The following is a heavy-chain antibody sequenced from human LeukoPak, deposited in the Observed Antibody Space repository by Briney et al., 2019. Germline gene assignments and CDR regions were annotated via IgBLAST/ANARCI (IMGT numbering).Heavy chain of an antibody. V-gene: IGHV3-23*01. CDR3: ASGTYRLGDY. CDR2: ISGSGVDT. D-gene: IGHD3-10*01. CDR1: GFTFSSYW. J-gene: IGHJ4*02. Sequence: PGGSLRLSCAASGFTFSSYWMSWVRQAPGKGLEWVSGISGSGVDTHYADSVKGRFRISRDNSKNTLYLQLNSLRAEDTAVYYCASGTYRLGDYWGLGTLVTVSS.